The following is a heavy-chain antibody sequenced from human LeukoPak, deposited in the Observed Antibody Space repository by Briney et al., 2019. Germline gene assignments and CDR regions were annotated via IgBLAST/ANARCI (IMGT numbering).Heavy chain of an antibody. CDR3: VKECLVIINYYFDY. CDR1: GFTFSNYA. CDR2: ISSTGGST. Sequence: EGSLRLSCSASGFTFSNYAMHWVRQAPGKGLEYVSVISSTGGSTYYADSVKGRFTVSRDNSKNTLYLQMSSLRAEDTAVYYCVKECLVIINYYFDYWGQGTLVTVSS. D-gene: IGHD3-22*01. J-gene: IGHJ4*02. V-gene: IGHV3-64D*06.